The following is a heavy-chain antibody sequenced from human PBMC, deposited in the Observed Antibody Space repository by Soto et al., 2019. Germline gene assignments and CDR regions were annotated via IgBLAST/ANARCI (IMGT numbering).Heavy chain of an antibody. V-gene: IGHV4-39*01. Sequence: SETLSLTCTVSGGSISSRSYYWGWIRQPPGKGLEWIGSIYYSGSTYYNPSLKSRVTISVDTSKNQFSLKLSSVTAADTAVYYCARHVLIWQLALLSGWFDPWGQGTLVTVSS. J-gene: IGHJ5*02. CDR2: IYYSGST. CDR1: GGSISSRSYY. D-gene: IGHD6-13*01. CDR3: ARHVLIWQLALLSGWFDP.